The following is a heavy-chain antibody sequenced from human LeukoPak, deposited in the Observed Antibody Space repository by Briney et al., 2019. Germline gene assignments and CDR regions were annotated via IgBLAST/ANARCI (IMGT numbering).Heavy chain of an antibody. CDR2: ISGSGGST. CDR3: ATERDSSWTFDS. CDR1: GFTFSSYA. Sequence: PGGSLRLSCAASGFTFSSYAMSWVRQAPGKGLEWVSAISGSGGSTYYADSVKGRFTISRDNSKNTLYLQLNSLRAEDTAVYYCATERDSSWTFDSWGQGTLVTVSS. V-gene: IGHV3-23*01. J-gene: IGHJ4*02. D-gene: IGHD6-13*01.